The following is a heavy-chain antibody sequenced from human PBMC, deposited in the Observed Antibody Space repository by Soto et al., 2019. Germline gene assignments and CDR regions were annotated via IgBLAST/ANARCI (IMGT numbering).Heavy chain of an antibody. CDR3: TYQGDVYDRLDS. CDR2: IKSRGGGGTT. J-gene: IGHJ4*02. D-gene: IGHD3-22*01. V-gene: IGHV3-15*07. Sequence: EVHLVESGGGLVKPGESLRLSCTLSGVPFSAAWMNWVRQAPGKGLEWVGRIKSRGGGGTTHYAAPVQGRFTISRDDSKNTLYLQMNSLKTEDTAIYYCTYQGDVYDRLDSWGQGTLVTVSS. CDR1: GVPFSAAW.